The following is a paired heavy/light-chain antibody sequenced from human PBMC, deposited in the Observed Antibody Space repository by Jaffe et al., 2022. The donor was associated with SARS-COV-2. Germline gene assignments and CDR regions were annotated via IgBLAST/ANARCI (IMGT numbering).Heavy chain of an antibody. V-gene: IGHV1-18*01. CDR2: ISALNGNT. Sequence: QVHLVQSGGEVKKSGASVKVSCKTSGYTFTSYGISWVRQAPGQGLEWMGWISALNGNTNYAQKFQGRFTMTTDTFTTTAYMELRSLRSDDTAVYYCARDQSPFSADFWGQGTLVTVSS. CDR3: ARDQSPFSADF. J-gene: IGHJ4*02. D-gene: IGHD6-25*01. CDR1: GYTFTSYG.
Light chain of an antibody. J-gene: IGKJ1*01. CDR1: QSFGGW. CDR2: KAS. Sequence: DIQMTQSPSTLSASVGDRVTITCRASQSFGGWLAWYQQKPGKAPKLLIYKASSLQSGVPSRFSGSGSGTEFTLTISSLQTDDFATYYCQQYNSVSVAFGQGTMVEIK. V-gene: IGKV1-5*03. CDR3: QQYNSVSVA.